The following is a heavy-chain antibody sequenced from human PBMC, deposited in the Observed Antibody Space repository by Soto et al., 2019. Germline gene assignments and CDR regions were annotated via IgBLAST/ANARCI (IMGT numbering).Heavy chain of an antibody. CDR1: GYTFTGYY. Sequence: QVQLVQSGAEVKKPGASVKVSCKASGYTFTGYYMHWVRQAPGQGLEWMGWINPNSGGTNYAQKFQGWVTMTRDTSISTAYMELSRLRSDDTAVYYCARAVTTDYYSYGMDVWGQGTTVTVSS. CDR3: ARAVTTDYYSYGMDV. CDR2: INPNSGGT. V-gene: IGHV1-2*04. J-gene: IGHJ6*02. D-gene: IGHD4-4*01.